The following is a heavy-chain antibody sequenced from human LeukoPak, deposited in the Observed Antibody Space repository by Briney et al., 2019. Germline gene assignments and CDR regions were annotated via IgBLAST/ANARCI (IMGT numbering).Heavy chain of an antibody. CDR3: ARDLIVRGVIRSPFDI. D-gene: IGHD3-10*01. Sequence: GGSLRLSCVASEYTFDEYGMSWVRQVPGKGLEWVSGINWNGGSTGYADSVKGRFTISRDTAKNSLYLQMHSLRAEDTALYWCARDLIVRGVIRSPFDIWGQGTMVTVSS. CDR1: EYTFDEYG. V-gene: IGHV3-20*04. CDR2: INWNGGST. J-gene: IGHJ3*02.